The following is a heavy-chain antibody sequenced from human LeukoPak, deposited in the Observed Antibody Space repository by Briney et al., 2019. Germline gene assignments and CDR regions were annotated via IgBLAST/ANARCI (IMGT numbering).Heavy chain of an antibody. CDR1: GYTFTGYY. V-gene: IGHV1-2*02. CDR3: ARQGDHHRSGWSWAY. CDR2: INPNSGGT. Sequence: GASVKVSCKASGYTFTGYYMHWVRQAPGQGLEWMGWINPNSGGTNYAQKFQGRVTMTRDTSISTVYMEVSSLRSDDTAMYYCARQGDHHRSGWSWAYWGQGTLVIVSS. D-gene: IGHD6-19*01. J-gene: IGHJ4*02.